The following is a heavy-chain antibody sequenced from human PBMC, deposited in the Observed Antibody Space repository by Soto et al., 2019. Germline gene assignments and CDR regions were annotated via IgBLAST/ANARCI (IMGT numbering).Heavy chain of an antibody. Sequence: QVQLVQSGAEVKKPGSSVKVSCKASGGTFSSYAISWVRQAPGQGLEWMGGIIPIFGTANYAQKFQGRVTITADKSTSTACMKLSCLRSEDTAVYYCERDGNVLRFLEWLSCHYYYGMDVWGQGTTVTVSS. V-gene: IGHV1-69*06. CDR3: ERDGNVLRFLEWLSCHYYYGMDV. D-gene: IGHD3-3*01. J-gene: IGHJ6*02. CDR1: GGTFSSYA. CDR2: IIPIFGTA.